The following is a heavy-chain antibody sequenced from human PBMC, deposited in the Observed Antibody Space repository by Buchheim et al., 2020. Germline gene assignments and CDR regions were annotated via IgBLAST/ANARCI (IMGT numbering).Heavy chain of an antibody. CDR1: GFTFSSYG. CDR3: AKDRDSYSSTWTDY. J-gene: IGHJ4*02. D-gene: IGHD6-13*01. CDR2: ISYDGSNK. Sequence: QVQLVESGGGVVQPGRSLRLSCAASGFTFSSYGMHWVRQAPGKGLEWVAVISYDGSNKYYADSVKGRFTISRDNSKNMLYLQMNSLRAEDTAVYYCAKDRDSYSSTWTDYWGQGTL. V-gene: IGHV3-30*18.